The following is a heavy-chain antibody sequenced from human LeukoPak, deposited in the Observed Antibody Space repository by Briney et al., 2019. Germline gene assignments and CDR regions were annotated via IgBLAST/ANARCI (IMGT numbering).Heavy chain of an antibody. V-gene: IGHV3-23*01. D-gene: IGHD5-18*01. J-gene: IGHJ4*02. CDR2: LLSSGEAT. Sequence: GGSLRLSCAASGFTFRSYAMSWVRQAPGKGLDWVSALLSSGEATYYSDSVKGRFTISRDNSKNTLYLQMNSLRAEDTAVYYCARVPSYSYGYYFDYWGQGTLVTVSS. CDR3: ARVPSYSYGYYFDY. CDR1: GFTFRSYA.